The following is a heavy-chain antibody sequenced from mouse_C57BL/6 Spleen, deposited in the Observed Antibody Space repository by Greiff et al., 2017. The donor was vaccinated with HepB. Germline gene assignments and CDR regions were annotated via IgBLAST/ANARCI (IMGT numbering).Heavy chain of an antibody. D-gene: IGHD2-1*01. Sequence: EVQLQQSGAELVRPGASVKLSCTASGFNIKDDYMHWVKQRPEQGLEWIGWIDPENGDTEYASKFQGKATITADTSSNTAYLQLSSLTSEDTAVYYCTRVYYGNFFDYWGQGTTITVSS. CDR3: TRVYYGNFFDY. J-gene: IGHJ2*01. CDR1: GFNIKDDY. V-gene: IGHV14-4*01. CDR2: IDPENGDT.